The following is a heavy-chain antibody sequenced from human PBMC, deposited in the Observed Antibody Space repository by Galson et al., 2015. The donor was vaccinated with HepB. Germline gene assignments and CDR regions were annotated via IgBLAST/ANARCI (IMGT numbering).Heavy chain of an antibody. Sequence: SLRLSCAASGFTFSSYAMSWVRQAPGKGLEWVSAISGSGGSTYYADSVKGRFTISRDNSKNTLYLQMNNLRAEDTAVYYCAKDSGYGDYFRAIRGYFDLWGRGTLVTVSS. V-gene: IGHV3-23*01. CDR3: AKDSGYGDYFRAIRGYFDL. CDR1: GFTFSSYA. CDR2: ISGSGGST. D-gene: IGHD4-17*01. J-gene: IGHJ2*01.